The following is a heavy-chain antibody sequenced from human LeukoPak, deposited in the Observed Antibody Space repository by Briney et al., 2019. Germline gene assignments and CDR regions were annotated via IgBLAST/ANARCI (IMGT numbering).Heavy chain of an antibody. CDR1: GFTFSSYG. CDR3: AKDGGYYDIDY. D-gene: IGHD3-22*01. V-gene: IGHV3-30*02. J-gene: IGHJ4*02. CDR2: TRYDGSNK. Sequence: QPGGSLRLSCAASGFTFSSYGMHWVRQAPGKGLEWVAYTRYDGSNKYYADSVKSRFTISRDNSKNTLYLQMNSLSAEDTAVYYCAKDGGYYDIDYWGQGTLVTVSS.